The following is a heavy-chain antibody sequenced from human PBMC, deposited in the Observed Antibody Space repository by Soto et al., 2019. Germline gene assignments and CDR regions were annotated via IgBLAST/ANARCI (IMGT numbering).Heavy chain of an antibody. CDR2: IIPIFGTA. D-gene: IGHD2-15*01. CDR1: GGTFSSYA. J-gene: IGHJ5*02. CDR3: AGTKGNIVVVVAATEWFDP. V-gene: IGHV1-69*06. Sequence: ASVKVSCKASGGTFSSYAISWVGQAPGQGLEWMGGIIPIFGTANYAQKFQGRVTITADKSTSTDYMELSSLRSEDTAVYYCAGTKGNIVVVVAATEWFDPWGRGTRVTVSA.